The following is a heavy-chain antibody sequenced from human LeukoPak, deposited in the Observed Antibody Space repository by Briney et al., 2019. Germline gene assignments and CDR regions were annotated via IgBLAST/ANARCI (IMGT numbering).Heavy chain of an antibody. J-gene: IGHJ4*02. D-gene: IGHD3-16*02. Sequence: GASVKVSCKASGYTFTTYDISWVRQAPGQGLEWMGWISAYNGNTNYAQKLQGRVTMTTDTSTSTAYMELRSLRSDDTAVYYCARGSLGELSLGYYFDYWGQGTLVTVSS. V-gene: IGHV1-18*01. CDR3: ARGSLGELSLGYYFDY. CDR1: GYTFTTYD. CDR2: ISAYNGNT.